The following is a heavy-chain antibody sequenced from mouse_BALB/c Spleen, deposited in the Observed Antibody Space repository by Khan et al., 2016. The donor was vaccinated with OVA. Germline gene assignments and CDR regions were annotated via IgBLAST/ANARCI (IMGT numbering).Heavy chain of an antibody. CDR3: ARGTTTSYWYFDV. CDR2: IHPSDSET. V-gene: IGHV1-59*01. D-gene: IGHD1-1*01. CDR1: GYSFTSYW. Sequence: QVQLQQSGAELVRPGTSVKLSCKASGYSFTSYWMNWVKQRPGQGLEWIGLIHPSDSETRLNQKFKDKATLTVDKSSSTAYMQLSSPTSEDSAGYYWARGTTTSYWYFDVWGAGTTVTVSS. J-gene: IGHJ1*01.